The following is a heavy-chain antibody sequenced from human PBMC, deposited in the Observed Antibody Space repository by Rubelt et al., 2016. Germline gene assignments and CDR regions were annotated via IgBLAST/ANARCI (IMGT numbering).Heavy chain of an antibody. Sequence: QVRLHQWGAGLLKPSETLSLTCVAYGDSFTGYFWTWIRQPPGKGLEWIGEINHSGSANYNPSLKTRVTISVDTAKNQSSLKLSCVTAADTAVYYCARGLFPGIAGRCCWGQGTLVTVSS. D-gene: IGHD6-13*01. V-gene: IGHV4-34*01. J-gene: IGHJ4*02. CDR2: INHSGSA. CDR1: GDSFTGYF. CDR3: ARGLFPGIAGRCC.